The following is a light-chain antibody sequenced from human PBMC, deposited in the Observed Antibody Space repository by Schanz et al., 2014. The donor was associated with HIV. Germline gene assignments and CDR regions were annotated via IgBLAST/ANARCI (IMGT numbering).Light chain of an antibody. Sequence: QSALTQPPSASGSPGQSVTISCTGTSSDVGGYNYVSWYQQHPGKAPKFMIYEVSKRPSGVSNRFSGSKSGNTAYLTISGLQAEDEADYYCSSYAGTNNLVLFAGGTKLTVL. V-gene: IGLV2-8*01. CDR2: EVS. CDR3: SSYAGTNNLVL. CDR1: SSDVGGYNY. J-gene: IGLJ2*01.